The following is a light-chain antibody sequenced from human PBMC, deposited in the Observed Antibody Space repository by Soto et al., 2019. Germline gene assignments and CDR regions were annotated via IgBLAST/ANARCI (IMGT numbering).Light chain of an antibody. CDR3: HQYGSSPGT. Sequence: EIVLTQSPGTLSLSPGERATLSCRASQSVGSSYLAWYQQKPGQAPRLLIYGASSRATGIPDRFSGTGSGTDFTLSISRLEPEDLAVYYCHQYGSSPGTFGQGTTVEIK. CDR1: QSVGSSY. V-gene: IGKV3-20*01. J-gene: IGKJ1*01. CDR2: GAS.